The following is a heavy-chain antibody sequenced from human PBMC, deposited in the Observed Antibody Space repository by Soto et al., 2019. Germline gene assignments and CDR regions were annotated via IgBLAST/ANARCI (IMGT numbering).Heavy chain of an antibody. V-gene: IGHV1-69*13. J-gene: IGHJ5*02. Sequence: ASVKVSCKASGGTFSSYAISWVRQAPGQGLEWMGGIIPIFGTANYAQKFQGRVTITADESTSTAYMELSSLRSEDTAVYYCARWYSSSWYTHWFDHWGQGTLVTVSS. CDR3: ARWYSSSWYTHWFDH. D-gene: IGHD6-13*01. CDR2: IIPIFGTA. CDR1: GGTFSSYA.